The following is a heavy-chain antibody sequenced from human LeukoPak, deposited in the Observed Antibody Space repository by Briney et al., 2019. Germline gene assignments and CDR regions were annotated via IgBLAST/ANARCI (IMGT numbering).Heavy chain of an antibody. CDR3: TTDVDTAMVTVY. CDR1: GFTFSNAW. V-gene: IGHV3-15*01. CDR2: IKSKTDGGTT. J-gene: IGHJ4*02. D-gene: IGHD5-18*01. Sequence: GGSLRLSCAASGFTFSNAWMSWVRQAPGKGLEWVGRIKSKTDGGTTDYAAPVKGRFTISRDDPKNTLYLQMNSLKTEDTAVYYCTTDVDTAMVTVYWGQGTLVTVSS.